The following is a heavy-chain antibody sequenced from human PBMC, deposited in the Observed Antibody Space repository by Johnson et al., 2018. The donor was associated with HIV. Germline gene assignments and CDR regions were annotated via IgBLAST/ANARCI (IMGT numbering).Heavy chain of an antibody. D-gene: IGHD3-10*01. Sequence: QVQLVESGGGLVQPGGSLRLSCAASGFTFSDYYMSWIRQAPGKGLAWVSYISSSGSTIYYADSVKGRFPISRDNAKNSLYLQMNSLRAEDTAVYYRARVMVQGDAFDIWGQGTMVTVSS. CDR2: ISSSGSTI. V-gene: IGHV3-11*04. CDR3: ARVMVQGDAFDI. J-gene: IGHJ3*02. CDR1: GFTFSDYY.